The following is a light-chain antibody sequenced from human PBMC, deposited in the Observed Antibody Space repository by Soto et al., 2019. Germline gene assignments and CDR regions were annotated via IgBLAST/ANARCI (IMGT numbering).Light chain of an antibody. CDR3: QHYNSYSEA. CDR2: KAS. J-gene: IGKJ1*01. Sequence: DIQMTQSPSPLSGSVGDRVTITCRASQTISSWLAWYQQKPGKAPKLLIYKASTLKSGVPSRFSGSGSGTAFTLTISSLQPDDFATYYCQHYNSYSEAFGQGTNVEL. CDR1: QTISSW. V-gene: IGKV1-5*03.